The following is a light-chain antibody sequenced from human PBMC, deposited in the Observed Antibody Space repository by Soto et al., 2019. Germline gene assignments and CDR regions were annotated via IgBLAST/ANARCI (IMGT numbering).Light chain of an antibody. J-gene: IGLJ1*01. CDR1: SSDIGSYNL. CDR3: CSYADSNTFSFYV. CDR2: DDS. V-gene: IGLV2-23*01. Sequence: QPVLTQPASVSGSPGQSITISCTGTSSDIGSYNLVSWYQQHPGKAPKLIIYDDSKRPSGVSHRFSGSKSGNTASLTISGLQAEDEADYYCCSYADSNTFSFYVFGHGTKLTVL.